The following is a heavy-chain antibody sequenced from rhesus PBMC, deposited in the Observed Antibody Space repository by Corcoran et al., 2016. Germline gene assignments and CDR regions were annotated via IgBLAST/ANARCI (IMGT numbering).Heavy chain of an antibody. CDR1: GGSISSGYD. V-gene: IGHV4-76*01. CDR3: ARKNSGWYYFDY. D-gene: IGHD6-31*01. J-gene: IGHJ4*01. CDR2: IYGSSGST. Sequence: QVQLQESGPGVVKPSETLSLTCAVSGGSISSGYDWSWIRQPPGKGLECIGYIYGSSGSTKYNPSLKNRVTISKYASRNQFSLKLSSVTAADTAVYYCARKNSGWYYFDYWGQGVLVTVSS.